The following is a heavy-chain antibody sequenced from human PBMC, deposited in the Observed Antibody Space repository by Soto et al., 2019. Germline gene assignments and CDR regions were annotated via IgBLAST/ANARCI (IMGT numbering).Heavy chain of an antibody. D-gene: IGHD2-21*01. CDR2: ISGRGGST. CDR1: GFTFSNYD. V-gene: IGHV3-23*01. Sequence: EVQLLESGGGLVQPGGSLRLSCAASGFTFSNYDMSWVRQAPGKGLEWVSAISGRGGSTYYADSVKGRFTIYRDNSKNTLYLQLDSLTGADTAVYYCARSKAVVIAAFDIWGQGTMVTVSS. CDR3: ARSKAVVIAAFDI. J-gene: IGHJ3*02.